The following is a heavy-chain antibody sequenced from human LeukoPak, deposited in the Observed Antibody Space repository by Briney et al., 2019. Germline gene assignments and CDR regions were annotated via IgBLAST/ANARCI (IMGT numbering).Heavy chain of an antibody. CDR1: GYTLTSYY. V-gene: IGHV1-46*01. CDR3: ARGTLRYLDF. CDR2: INPSGGSTT. J-gene: IGHJ4*02. D-gene: IGHD3-9*01. Sequence: GASVKVSCKASGYTLTSYYMHWVRQAPGQGPEWMGVINPSGGSTTSYAQKIQGRVTMTRDTSMSTVTMELSSLRSEDTAVYYCARGTLRYLDFWGQGTLVTVSS.